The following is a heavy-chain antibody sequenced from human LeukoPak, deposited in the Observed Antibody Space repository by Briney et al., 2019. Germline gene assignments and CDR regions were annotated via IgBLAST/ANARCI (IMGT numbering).Heavy chain of an antibody. Sequence: PGGALRLFCGASGVTFSSCCMNGVRRPPGKELQGVAVISYDGSNKNYADSVRGRLTISRDNSKNTVYMQMNSLRAEDTAVYYCETYSINFYGRSSDIWGQGRMATVYS. CDR2: ISYDGSNK. CDR3: ETYSINFYGRSSDI. J-gene: IGHJ3*02. CDR1: GVTFSSCC. D-gene: IGHD6-13*01. V-gene: IGHV3-30*19.